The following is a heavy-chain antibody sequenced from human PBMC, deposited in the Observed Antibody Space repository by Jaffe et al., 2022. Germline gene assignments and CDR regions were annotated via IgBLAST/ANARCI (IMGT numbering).Heavy chain of an antibody. V-gene: IGHV4-61*01. CDR1: GGSVSSGSYY. Sequence: QVQLQESGPGLVKPSETLSLTCTVSGGSVSSGSYYWSWIRQPPGKGLEWIGYIYYSGSTNYNPSLKSRVTISVDTSKNQFSLKLSSVTAADTAVYYCARVRGGYYGSGSYLYFDYWGQGTLVTVSS. D-gene: IGHD3-10*01. J-gene: IGHJ4*02. CDR3: ARVRGGYYGSGSYLYFDY. CDR2: IYYSGST.